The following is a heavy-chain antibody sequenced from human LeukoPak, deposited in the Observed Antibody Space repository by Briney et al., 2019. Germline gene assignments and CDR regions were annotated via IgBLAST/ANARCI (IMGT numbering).Heavy chain of an antibody. CDR2: ISAYNGNT. Sequence: GASVKVSCKASGYTFTSYGISWVRQAPGQGLEWMGWISAYNGNTNYAQKLQGRVTMTTDTSTSTAYMELRSLRSDDTAVYYCARDSPLLWFGELLSNPRYYYYYMDVWGKGTTVTISS. CDR1: GYTFTSYG. J-gene: IGHJ6*03. CDR3: ARDSPLLWFGELLSNPRYYYYYMDV. V-gene: IGHV1-18*01. D-gene: IGHD3-10*01.